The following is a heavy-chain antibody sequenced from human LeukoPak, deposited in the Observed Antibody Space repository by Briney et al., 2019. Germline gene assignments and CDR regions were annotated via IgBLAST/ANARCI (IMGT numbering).Heavy chain of an antibody. D-gene: IGHD3-3*01. CDR3: ARAGDYDFWSGYYKGAFDI. V-gene: IGHV3-30-3*01. J-gene: IGHJ3*02. CDR2: ISYDGSNK. CDR1: GFTFSSYA. Sequence: GGSLRLSCAASGFTFSSYAMHWVRQVPGKGLEWVAVISYDGSNKYYADSVKGRFTISRDNSKNTLYLQMNSLRAEDTAVYYCARAGDYDFWSGYYKGAFDIWGQGTVVTVSS.